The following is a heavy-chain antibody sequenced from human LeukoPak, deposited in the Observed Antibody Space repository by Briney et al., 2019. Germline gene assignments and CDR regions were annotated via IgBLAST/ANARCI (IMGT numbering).Heavy chain of an antibody. CDR1: GFTFSSYG. D-gene: IGHD2-15*01. J-gene: IGHJ6*02. CDR3: AKDLGYCSGGSCYSDVYYGMDV. Sequence: GRSLRLSCAASGFTFSSYGMHCVRQAPGKGLEWVAVISYDGSNKYYADSVKGRFTISRDNSKNTLYLQMNSLRAEDTAVYYCAKDLGYCSGGSCYSDVYYGMDVWGQGTTVTVSS. V-gene: IGHV3-30*18. CDR2: ISYDGSNK.